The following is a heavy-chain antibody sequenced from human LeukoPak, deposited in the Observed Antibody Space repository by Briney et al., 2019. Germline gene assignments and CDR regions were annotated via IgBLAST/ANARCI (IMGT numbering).Heavy chain of an antibody. J-gene: IGHJ4*02. V-gene: IGHV3-23*01. D-gene: IGHD1-1*01. CDR2: IDISGGGT. Sequence: GGSLRLSCAASGFSFSSHAMCWVRQAPGKGLEWVSSIDISGGGTYYADSVQGRFTISRDNSKNTLYLQMNSLRAEDTALYYCANEVRPNDYWGQGTLVTVSS. CDR3: ANEVRPNDY. CDR1: GFSFSSHA.